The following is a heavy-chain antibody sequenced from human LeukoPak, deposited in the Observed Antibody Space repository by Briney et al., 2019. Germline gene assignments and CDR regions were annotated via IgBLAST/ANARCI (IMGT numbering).Heavy chain of an antibody. D-gene: IGHD3-22*01. CDR2: INHSGST. J-gene: IGHJ4*02. CDR3: ARGERPITMIVVVINNPPYFDY. CDR1: GGSFSGYY. Sequence: PSGTLSLTCAVYGGSFSGYYWSWIRQPPGKGLEWIGEINHSGSTNYNPSLKSRVTISVDTSKNQFSLKLSSVTAADTAVYYCARGERPITMIVVVINNPPYFDYWGQGTLVTVSS. V-gene: IGHV4-34*01.